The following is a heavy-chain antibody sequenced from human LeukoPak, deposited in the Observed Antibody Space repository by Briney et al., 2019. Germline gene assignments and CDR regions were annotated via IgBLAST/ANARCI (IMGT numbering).Heavy chain of an antibody. D-gene: IGHD3-22*01. J-gene: IGHJ4*02. V-gene: IGHV3-15*01. CDR1: GFTFSNAW. CDR2: IKSKSAGGTI. CDR3: TTYDSSGYYPFAY. Sequence: GGSLRLSCAASGFTFSNAWMTWVRQAPGKGLEWVGRIKSKSAGGTIGYAAPVKGRFTISRDDSENTLYLQMYSLRTDDTAVYYCTTYDSSGYYPFAYWGQGTLVTVSS.